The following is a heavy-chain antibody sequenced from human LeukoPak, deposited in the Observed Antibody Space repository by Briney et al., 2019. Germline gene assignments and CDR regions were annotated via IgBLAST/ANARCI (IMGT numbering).Heavy chain of an antibody. CDR2: INHSGST. D-gene: IGHD3-10*01. CDR3: ARGRIGFGELLSYYFDY. J-gene: IGHJ4*02. CDR1: GGSFSGYY. V-gene: IGHV4-34*01. Sequence: SETLSLTCAVYGGSFSGYYWSWIRQPPGKGLEWIGEINHSGSTNYNPSLESRVTISVDMSKNQFSLKLSSVTAADTAVYYCARGRIGFGELLSYYFDYWGQGTLVTVSS.